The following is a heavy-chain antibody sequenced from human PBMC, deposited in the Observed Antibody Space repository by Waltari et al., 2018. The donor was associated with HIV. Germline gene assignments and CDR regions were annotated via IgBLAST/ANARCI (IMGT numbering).Heavy chain of an antibody. D-gene: IGHD2-8*01. CDR2: IGGGAGNT. J-gene: IGHJ4*02. CDR3: AMARVVY. V-gene: IGHV3-23*01. Sequence: EVQLLEPGGGLVQPGGSVRFSCLASGFPFSNYAMSWVRQAPGKGLEWVSAIGGGAGNTYYADSVKGRFTISRDNSKNTLYLQMNSLRAEDTAIYYCAMARVVYWGQGTLVTVSS. CDR1: GFPFSNYA.